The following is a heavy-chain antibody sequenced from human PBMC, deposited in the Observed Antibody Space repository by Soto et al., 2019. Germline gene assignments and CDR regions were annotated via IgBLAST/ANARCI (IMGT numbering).Heavy chain of an antibody. Sequence: QVTLKESGHVLVKPTETLTLTCTGSGFSLSNARMRVSWIRQPPGEALEWLAHIFSNDEKSYSTSLKSRLTISKDTYKSQVVLTMTNMDPVDTATYYCARTYIRGQQLGVDYWGQGTLVTVSS. CDR3: ARTYIRGQQLGVDY. V-gene: IGHV2-26*01. J-gene: IGHJ4*02. CDR2: IFSNDEK. D-gene: IGHD6-13*01. CDR1: GFSLSNARMR.